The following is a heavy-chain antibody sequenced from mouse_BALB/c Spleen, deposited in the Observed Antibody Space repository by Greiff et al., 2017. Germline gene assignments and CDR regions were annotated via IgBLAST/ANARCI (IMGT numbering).Heavy chain of an antibody. D-gene: IGHD1-1*01. CDR2: INPSNGRT. V-gene: IGHV1S81*02. Sequence: QVQLQQPGAELVKPGASVKLSCKASGYTFTSYWMHWVKQRPGQGLEWIGEINPSNGRTNYNEKFKSKATLTVDKSSSTAYMQLSSLTSEDSAVYYCASYYYGSSVDYWGQGTTLTVSS. J-gene: IGHJ2*01. CDR1: GYTFTSYW. CDR3: ASYYYGSSVDY.